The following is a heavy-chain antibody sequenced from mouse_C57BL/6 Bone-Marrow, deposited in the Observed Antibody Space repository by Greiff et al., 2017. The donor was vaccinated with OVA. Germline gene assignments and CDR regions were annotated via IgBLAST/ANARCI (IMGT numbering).Heavy chain of an antibody. CDR3: ARENWDPFDY. Sequence: DVMLVESGGGLVKPGGSLKLSCAASGFTFSSYAMSWVRQTPEKRLEWVATISDGGSYTYYPDNVKGRFTISRDNAKNNLYLQMSHLKSEDTAMYYCARENWDPFDYWGRGTTLTVSS. CDR2: ISDGGSYT. V-gene: IGHV5-4*01. CDR1: GFTFSSYA. D-gene: IGHD4-1*01. J-gene: IGHJ2*01.